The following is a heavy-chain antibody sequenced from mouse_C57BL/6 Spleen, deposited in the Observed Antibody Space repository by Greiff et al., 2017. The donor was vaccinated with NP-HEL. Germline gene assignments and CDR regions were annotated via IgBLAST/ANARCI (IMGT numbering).Heavy chain of an antibody. CDR2: IYPRDGSP. Sequence: QVQLQQSGPELVKPGASVKLSCKASGYTFTSYDINWVKQRPGQGLEWIGWIYPRDGSPKYTEKFKGKATLTVDTSSSTAYMELHSLTSEDSAVYYCARKTVYYGYDEEYFDYWGQGTTLTVSS. D-gene: IGHD2-2*01. CDR1: GYTFTSYD. V-gene: IGHV1-85*01. J-gene: IGHJ2*01. CDR3: ARKTVYYGYDEEYFDY.